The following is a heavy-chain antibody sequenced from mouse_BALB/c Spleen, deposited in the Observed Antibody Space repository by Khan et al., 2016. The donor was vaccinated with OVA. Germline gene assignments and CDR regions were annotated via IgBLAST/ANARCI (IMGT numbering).Heavy chain of an antibody. CDR2: INTHSGVP. J-gene: IGHJ4*01. CDR3: AGGGAGLYRNDRGAMEY. D-gene: IGHD2-14*01. V-gene: IGHV9-4*02. CDR1: GYTFTTAG. Sequence: QIQLVQSGPELKKPGETVRISCKASGYTFTTAGIQWVQKMPGKGLKWIGWINTHSGVPKYAEDFKGRFAFSLEISVNTAYLQITNLKNEDTATCFCAGGGAGLYRNDRGAMEYWGQGTSVTVSS.